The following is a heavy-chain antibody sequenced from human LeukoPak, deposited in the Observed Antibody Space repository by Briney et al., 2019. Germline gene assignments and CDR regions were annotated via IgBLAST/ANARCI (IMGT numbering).Heavy chain of an antibody. CDR1: GYSFTSYW. CDR2: IYPGDSDT. V-gene: IGHV5-51*01. Sequence: GESLKISCKGSGYSFTSYWIGWVRRMPGKGLEWMGIIYPGDSDTRYSPSFQGQVTISADKSISTAYLQWSSLKASDTAMYYCARHRSILTGSLPDYFDYWGQGTLVTVSS. D-gene: IGHD3-9*01. J-gene: IGHJ4*02. CDR3: ARHRSILTGSLPDYFDY.